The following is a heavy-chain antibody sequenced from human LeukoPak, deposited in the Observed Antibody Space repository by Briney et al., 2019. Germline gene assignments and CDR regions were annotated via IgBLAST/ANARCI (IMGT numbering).Heavy chain of an antibody. CDR1: SGSFSGYY. D-gene: IGHD3-10*01. CDR2: INHGGDT. J-gene: IGHJ4*02. V-gene: IGHV4-34*01. CDR3: ARAEIELLWFGESKPKWFDY. Sequence: PTETLSLTCAVYSGSFSGYYWNWVRQPPGKGLEWIGEINHGGDTNYNPSLKSRVTISVDTSKNQFSLKLSSVTAAETAVYYCARAEIELLWFGESKPKWFDYWGQGTLVTVSS.